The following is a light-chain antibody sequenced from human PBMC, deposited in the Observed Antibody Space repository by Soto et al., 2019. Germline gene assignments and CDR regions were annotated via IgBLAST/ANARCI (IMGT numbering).Light chain of an antibody. CDR2: DVN. Sequence: QSALTQPASVSGSPGQSITISCTGTSSDIGAYNFVSWYQQHPGKAPKLMLYDVNIRPSGVSNRFSGSKPGNTASLTISGLQAEDEADYYRTSWTTSTTMIFGGGTKLTVL. J-gene: IGLJ2*01. CDR1: SSDIGAYNF. V-gene: IGLV2-14*03. CDR3: TSWTTSTTMI.